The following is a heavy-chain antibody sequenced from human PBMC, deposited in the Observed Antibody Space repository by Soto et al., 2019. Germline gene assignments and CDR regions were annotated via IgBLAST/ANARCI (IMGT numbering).Heavy chain of an antibody. V-gene: IGHV3-30-3*01. CDR2: ISYDGSNK. CDR1: GFTFSSYA. Sequence: GGSLRLSCAASGFTFSSYAMHWVRQAPGKGLEWVAVISYDGSNKYYADSVKGRFTISRDNSKNTLYLQMNSLRAEDTAVYYCARDTTGDISHWGQGNRGTVFS. J-gene: IGHJ4*02. CDR3: ARDTTGDISH. D-gene: IGHD7-27*01.